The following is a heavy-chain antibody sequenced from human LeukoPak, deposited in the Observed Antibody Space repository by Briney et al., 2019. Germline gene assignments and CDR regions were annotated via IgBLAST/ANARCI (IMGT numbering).Heavy chain of an antibody. CDR1: GFSFSSYG. Sequence: PGGSLRLSCAASGFSFSSYGIHWVRQAPGKGLEWVAVISYDGSNKYYADSVKGRFTISRDNSENTLYLQMNSLRAEDTAVYYCAKDRSTYYYDSSGYYPDAFGIWGQGTMVAVSS. D-gene: IGHD3-22*01. CDR2: ISYDGSNK. CDR3: AKDRSTYYYDSSGYYPDAFGI. V-gene: IGHV3-30*18. J-gene: IGHJ3*02.